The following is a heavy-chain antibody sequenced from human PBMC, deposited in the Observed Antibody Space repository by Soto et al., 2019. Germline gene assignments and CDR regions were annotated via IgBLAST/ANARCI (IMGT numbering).Heavy chain of an antibody. CDR2: IGDSGAST. D-gene: IGHD1-26*01. CDR3: ARGVELDV. J-gene: IGHJ6*04. Sequence: EVLLLESGGGLVQPGGSLRLSCEASGFSFSSFAMNWVRQAPGKGLEWVSAIGDSGASTYYADSVKGRFTMSRDKSRNTLYLLLNSRRAGDTAVYYCARGVELDVLGNGTTVTVSS. CDR1: GFSFSSFA. V-gene: IGHV3-23*01.